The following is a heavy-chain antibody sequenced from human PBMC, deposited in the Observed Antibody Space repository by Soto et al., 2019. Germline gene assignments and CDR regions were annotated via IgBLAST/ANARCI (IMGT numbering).Heavy chain of an antibody. Sequence: LRLSFAASGFSFSNYNMNWVRQAPGKGLEWVSYISSSSSYIYYADPVKGRFTISRDNAKNSLYLQMNSLRAEDTAVYYCAGSGYCSGSSCYSDYWGLGTLVSVSS. CDR2: ISSSSSYI. V-gene: IGHV3-21*01. J-gene: IGHJ4*02. CDR1: GFSFSNYN. D-gene: IGHD2-15*01. CDR3: AGSGYCSGSSCYSDY.